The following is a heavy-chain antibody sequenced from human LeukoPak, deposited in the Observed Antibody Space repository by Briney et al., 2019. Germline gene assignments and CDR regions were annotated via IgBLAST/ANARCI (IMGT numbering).Heavy chain of an antibody. CDR1: GYSISSGYY. Sequence: SETLSLTCTVSGYSISSGYYWGWIRQPPGKGLEWIGSIYHSGSTYYNPSLKSRVTISVGTSKNQFSLKLSSVTAADTAVYYCARVQLGVSSSYYYYYMDVWGKGTTVTVSS. J-gene: IGHJ6*03. CDR3: ARVQLGVSSSYYYYYMDV. V-gene: IGHV4-38-2*02. D-gene: IGHD6-6*01. CDR2: IYHSGST.